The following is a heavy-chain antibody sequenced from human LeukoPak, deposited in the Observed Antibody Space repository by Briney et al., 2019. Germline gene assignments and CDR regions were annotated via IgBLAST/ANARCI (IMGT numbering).Heavy chain of an antibody. Sequence: SETLSLTCTVSGGSISSGSYYWSWIRQPAGKGLEWIGRIYTSGSTNYNPSLKSRVTMSVDTSKNQFSLKLSSVTAADTAVYYCARAGIAVAGGYFQHWGQGTLVTVSS. CDR1: GGSISSGSYY. CDR3: ARAGIAVAGGYFQH. CDR2: IYTSGST. J-gene: IGHJ1*01. V-gene: IGHV4-61*02. D-gene: IGHD6-19*01.